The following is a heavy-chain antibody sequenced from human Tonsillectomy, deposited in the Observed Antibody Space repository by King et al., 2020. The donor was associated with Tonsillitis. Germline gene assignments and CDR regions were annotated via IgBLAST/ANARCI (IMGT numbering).Heavy chain of an antibody. Sequence: QLVQSGAEVKKPGASVKVSCKASGYTFTGYYMHWVRQAPGQGLEWMGWINPNSGGTNSAQRFQGRVTMTMDTSINTAYLELSRLTSDDTAVYYCARDRTGSYSWYFDLGGRGALVTVSS. D-gene: IGHD1-26*01. J-gene: IGHJ2*01. V-gene: IGHV1-2*02. CDR3: ARDRTGSYSWYFDL. CDR1: GYTFTGYY. CDR2: INPNSGGT.